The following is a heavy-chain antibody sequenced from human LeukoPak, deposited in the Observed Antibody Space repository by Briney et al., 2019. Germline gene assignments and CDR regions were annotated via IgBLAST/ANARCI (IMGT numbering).Heavy chain of an antibody. Sequence: SETLSLTCAVSGGSLSSGDYSWTWIRQSPGKGLEGIGYIYHSGSAYYNPSLKSRVTISEDGSRNQFSLKMTSVTAADTAVYYCARGVSGSYYADSWGQGTLVTVSS. D-gene: IGHD3-10*01. CDR3: ARGVSGSYYADS. J-gene: IGHJ4*02. CDR1: GGSLSSGDYS. CDR2: IYHSGSA. V-gene: IGHV4-30-2*06.